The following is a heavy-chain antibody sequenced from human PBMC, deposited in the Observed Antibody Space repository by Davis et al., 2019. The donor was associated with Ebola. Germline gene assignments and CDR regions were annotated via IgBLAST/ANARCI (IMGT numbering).Heavy chain of an antibody. Sequence: PGGSLRLSCVASGFTFENHAMNWVRQAPGRGLEWVSSISGSGASTYYADSVKGRFTISRDNSKNTLYLQMNTLRAEDTARYYCTNYVQRGAFDIWGQGTMVTVSS. CDR2: ISGSGAST. CDR1: GFTFENHA. V-gene: IGHV3-23*01. J-gene: IGHJ3*02. D-gene: IGHD5-18*01. CDR3: TNYVQRGAFDI.